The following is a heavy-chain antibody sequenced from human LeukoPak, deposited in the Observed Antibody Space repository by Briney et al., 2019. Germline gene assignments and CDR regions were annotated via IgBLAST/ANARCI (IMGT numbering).Heavy chain of an antibody. CDR2: ISGSGGNT. CDR1: GFTFSNYA. Sequence: GGSLRLSCTASGFTFSNYAMSWVRQAPGKGLEWVSGISGSGGNTYYADPVKGRFTISRDNSKNTLYLQMNSLRAEDTAVYYCAKGVRDCSSTSCYPHWGQGTLVTVSS. J-gene: IGHJ4*02. CDR3: AKGVRDCSSTSCYPH. D-gene: IGHD2-2*01. V-gene: IGHV3-23*01.